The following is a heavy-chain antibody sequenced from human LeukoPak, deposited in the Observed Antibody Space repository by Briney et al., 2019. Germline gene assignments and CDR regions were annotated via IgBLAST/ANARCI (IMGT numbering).Heavy chain of an antibody. D-gene: IGHD6-19*01. Sequence: ASVKVSCKASGYTFTGYYMHWVRQAPGQGLEWMGWVNPNSGGTHYAQKFQGRVTMTRDTSINTAYIELSRLRSDDTAVYYCATDLIRFLVPIAGYSSGWYKDYWGQGTLVTVSS. V-gene: IGHV1-2*02. J-gene: IGHJ4*02. CDR3: ATDLIRFLVPIAGYSSGWYKDY. CDR1: GYTFTGYY. CDR2: VNPNSGGT.